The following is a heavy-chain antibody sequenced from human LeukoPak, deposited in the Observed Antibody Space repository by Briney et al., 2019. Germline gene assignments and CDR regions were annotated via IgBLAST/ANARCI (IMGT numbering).Heavy chain of an antibody. CDR1: GYTFTGYY. Sequence: ASVKVSCKASGYTFTGYYMHWVRQAPGQGLEWMGWINPNSGGTNYAQKFQGWVTMTRDTSISTAYMELSRLRSDDTAVYYCARSLYYYGSGSYDYWGQGTLVTVSS. V-gene: IGHV1-2*04. J-gene: IGHJ4*02. D-gene: IGHD3-10*01. CDR2: INPNSGGT. CDR3: ARSLYYYGSGSYDY.